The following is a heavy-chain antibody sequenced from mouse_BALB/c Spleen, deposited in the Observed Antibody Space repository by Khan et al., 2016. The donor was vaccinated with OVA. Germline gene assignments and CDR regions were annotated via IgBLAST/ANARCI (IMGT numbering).Heavy chain of an antibody. J-gene: IGHJ3*01. V-gene: IGHV3-6*02. Sequence: EVQFQESRPGLVKPSQSLSLTCSVTGYSITSGYFWNWIRQFPGNKLEWMGYIRYDGDSNYNPSLKNRISITRDTSKNQFFLKLNSVTPEDTATDYCARGGSSGPAWFAYWGQGTLVAVSA. D-gene: IGHD3-1*01. CDR1: GYSITSGYF. CDR3: ARGGSSGPAWFAY. CDR2: IRYDGDS.